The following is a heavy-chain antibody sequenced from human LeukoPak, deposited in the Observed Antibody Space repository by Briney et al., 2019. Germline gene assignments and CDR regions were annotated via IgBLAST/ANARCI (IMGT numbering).Heavy chain of an antibody. CDR1: GFTFKTYG. CDR3: ARDGAVGRPIDP. Sequence: PGASPRLSCVASGFTFKTYGFHWVRQPPGKGLEWVAVIWSDGSQKYYAESLKGRFTISRDDSKNTLYLQMNSLSVEDTAVYYCARDGAVGRPIDPWGQGTLVTVSS. V-gene: IGHV3-33*01. CDR2: IWSDGSQK. J-gene: IGHJ5*02. D-gene: IGHD3-10*01.